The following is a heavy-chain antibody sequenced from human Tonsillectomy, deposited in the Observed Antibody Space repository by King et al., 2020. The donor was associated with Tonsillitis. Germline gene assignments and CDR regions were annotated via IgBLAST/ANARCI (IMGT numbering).Heavy chain of an antibody. CDR1: GFTVSSNY. D-gene: IGHD3-10*01. Sequence: VQLVESGGGLIQPGGSLRLSCAASGFTVSSNYMSWVRQAPGKGLEWVSIIYSGGRTYYAGSVKGRFTISRDNSKNTLYLQMNSLRAEDTAVYYCARLYGSGSPYFDSWGQGALVTLSS. CDR2: IYSGGRT. CDR3: ARLYGSGSPYFDS. J-gene: IGHJ4*02. V-gene: IGHV3-53*01.